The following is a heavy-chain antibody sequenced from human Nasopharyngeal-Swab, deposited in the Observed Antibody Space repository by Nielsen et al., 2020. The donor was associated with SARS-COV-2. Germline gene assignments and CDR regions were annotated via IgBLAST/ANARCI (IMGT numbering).Heavy chain of an antibody. CDR3: ARGRVYDDY. J-gene: IGHJ4*02. V-gene: IGHV3-7*01. CDR2: IKQDGSEK. CDR1: GFTFSSYW. D-gene: IGHD6-13*01. Sequence: LSLTCAASGFTFSSYWMSWVRQAPGKGLEWVANIKQDGSEKYYVDSVKGRFTISRDNAKNSLYLQMNSLRAEDTAVYYCARGRVYDDYWGQGTLVTVSS.